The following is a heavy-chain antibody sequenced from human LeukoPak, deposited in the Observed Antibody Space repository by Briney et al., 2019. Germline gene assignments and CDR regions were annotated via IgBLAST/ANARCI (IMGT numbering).Heavy chain of an antibody. J-gene: IGHJ3*02. CDR1: GFTFSSYE. CDR3: ARDREPDAFDI. CDR2: ISSSGSAI. Sequence: QSGGSLRLSCAASGFTFSSYEMNWVRQAPGKGLEWVSYISSSGSAIYYTDSVKGRFTISRDNAKNSLYPQMNSLRAEDTAVYYCARDREPDAFDIWGQGTMVTVSS. V-gene: IGHV3-48*03.